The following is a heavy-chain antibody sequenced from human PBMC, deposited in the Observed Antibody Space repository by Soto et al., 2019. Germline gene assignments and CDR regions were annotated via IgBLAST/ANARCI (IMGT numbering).Heavy chain of an antibody. CDR1: GFTFNKYA. Sequence: EVQLLESGGGLAQPGGSLRLSCGASGFTFNKYAVAWIRQAPGKGLAWVSSTTSSGDVTYYADSVKGRFTVSRDNSKYTLYLQMNSLRAEDTATYYCAKYSTTGASRLFDYWGQLTLVTVSA. CDR2: TTSSGDVT. D-gene: IGHD1-1*01. J-gene: IGHJ4*02. CDR3: AKYSTTGASRLFDY. V-gene: IGHV3-23*01.